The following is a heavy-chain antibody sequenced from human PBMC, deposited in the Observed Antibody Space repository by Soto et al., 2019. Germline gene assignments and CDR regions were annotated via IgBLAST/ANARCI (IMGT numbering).Heavy chain of an antibody. J-gene: IGHJ5*02. CDR2: IGVSGGTT. D-gene: IGHD1-1*01. CDR1: GFTFSGYA. CDR3: AKGVHQPFP. V-gene: IGHV3-23*01. Sequence: EVQLLESGGGLVQPGGSLRRNCVASGFTFSGYAMTWVRQAPGKGLEWVSGIGVSGGTTDYAYSVKGRFTISRDNSKNTLYLEMNSLRAEDTAIYYCAKGVHQPFPWGQGTLVTVSS.